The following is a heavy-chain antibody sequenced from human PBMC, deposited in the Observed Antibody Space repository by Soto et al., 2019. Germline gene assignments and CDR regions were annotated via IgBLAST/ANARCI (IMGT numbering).Heavy chain of an antibody. J-gene: IGHJ4*02. Sequence: PGESLKISCKGSGYSFTSYWIGWVRQMPGKGLEWMGIIYPGDSDTRYSPSFQGQVTISADKSISTAYLQWSSLKASDTAMYYCERIGSLVLRYFDWLLDYFDYWGQGTLVTVSS. D-gene: IGHD3-9*01. V-gene: IGHV5-51*01. CDR2: IYPGDSDT. CDR3: ERIGSLVLRYFDWLLDYFDY. CDR1: GYSFTSYW.